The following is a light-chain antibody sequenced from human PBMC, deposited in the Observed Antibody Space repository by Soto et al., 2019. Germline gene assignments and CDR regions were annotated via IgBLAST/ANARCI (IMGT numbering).Light chain of an antibody. CDR3: QQSYSTPELT. CDR2: AAS. CDR1: QSISSN. Sequence: DIQMTQSRSSLSASVGDRVTITCRASQSISSNLNWYQQKPGKAPKLLIYAASSLQSGVPSRFSGSGYGTDFTLTISSLQPEDYATYYCQQSYSTPELTFGGGTKVEIK. V-gene: IGKV1-39*01. J-gene: IGKJ4*01.